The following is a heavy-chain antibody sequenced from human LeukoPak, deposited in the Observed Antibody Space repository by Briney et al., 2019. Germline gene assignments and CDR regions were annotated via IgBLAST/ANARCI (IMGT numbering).Heavy chain of an antibody. CDR3: ARDGTMATKSL. Sequence: GGSLRLSCAASGFTFGSYWMTWVRQAPGKGLEWVANIKPDTSQIYYVDSVKGRFTISRDNAKNSLYLQMNSLRAEDTAVYYCARDGTMATKSLWGQGTLVTVSS. D-gene: IGHD5-24*01. CDR2: IKPDTSQI. V-gene: IGHV3-7*01. J-gene: IGHJ4*02. CDR1: GFTFGSYW.